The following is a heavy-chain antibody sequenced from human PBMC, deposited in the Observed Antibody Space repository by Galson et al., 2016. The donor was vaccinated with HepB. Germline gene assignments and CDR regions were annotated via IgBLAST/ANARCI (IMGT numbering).Heavy chain of an antibody. CDR3: ARVAAATLGYYYYYGLDV. D-gene: IGHD2-15*01. CDR2: ISNSGST. V-gene: IGHV4-31*03. CDR1: GGSISSGGYY. J-gene: IGHJ6*02. Sequence: LSLTCTVSGGSISSGGYYWNWIRQRPGKGLEWIGYISNSGSTHYNPSLKSRLTMSVDTSKNQFSLKLSSVTAANSAVYFCARVAAATLGYYYYYGLDVWGQGTTVTVSS.